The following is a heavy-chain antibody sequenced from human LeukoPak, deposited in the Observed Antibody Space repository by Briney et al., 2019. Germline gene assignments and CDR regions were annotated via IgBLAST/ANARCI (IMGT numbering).Heavy chain of an antibody. J-gene: IGHJ4*02. CDR1: GGSISNYY. CDR3: ARFAYCGGHCWYYFDY. V-gene: IGHV4-59*01. CDR2: IYSSGST. Sequence: PSETLSLTCTVSGGSISNYYWSWIRQPPGKGLEWIGYIYSSGSTNYNPSLRSRVTISVDTSKNQFSLKLSSVTAADTAVYYCARFAYCGGHCWYYFDYWGQGSLVTVPS. D-gene: IGHD2-21*02.